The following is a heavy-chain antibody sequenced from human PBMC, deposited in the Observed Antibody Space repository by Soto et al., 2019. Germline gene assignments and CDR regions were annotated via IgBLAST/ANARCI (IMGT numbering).Heavy chain of an antibody. CDR2: IYYSGST. CDR1: GGSISSSSYY. V-gene: IGHV4-39*01. Sequence: SETLSLTCTVSGGSISSSSYYWGWIRQPPGKGLEWIGSIYYSGSTYYNPSLKSRVTISVDTSKNQFALKLSSVTAADTAVYYCVGGDTYYYYYGMDVWGQGTTVTVSS. D-gene: IGHD4-17*01. J-gene: IGHJ6*02. CDR3: VGGDTYYYYYGMDV.